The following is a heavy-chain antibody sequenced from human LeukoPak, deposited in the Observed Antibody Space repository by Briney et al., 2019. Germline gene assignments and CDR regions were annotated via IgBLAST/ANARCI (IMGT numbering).Heavy chain of an antibody. D-gene: IGHD1-1*01. J-gene: IGHJ4*02. CDR1: GGSISSYY. CDR2: IYYSGST. V-gene: IGHV4-59*12. CDR3: ARWGLTTGTTGFGD. Sequence: SETLSLTCTVSGGSISSYYWSWIRQPPGKGLEWIGYIYYSGSTNYNPSLKSRVTISVDTSKNQFSLKLSSVTAADTAVYYCARWGLTTGTTGFGDWGQGTLVTVSS.